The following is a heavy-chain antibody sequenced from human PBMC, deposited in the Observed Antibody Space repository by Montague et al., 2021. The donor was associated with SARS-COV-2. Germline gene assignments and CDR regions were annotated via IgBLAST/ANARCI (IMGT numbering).Heavy chain of an antibody. D-gene: IGHD3-9*01. CDR1: GFTFSSYS. J-gene: IGHJ4*02. V-gene: IGHV3-21*01. CDR2: ISSSSSYI. Sequence: SLRLSCAASGFTFSSYSVNWVRQAPGKGLEWVSSISSSSSYIYYADSVKGRFTISRDNAKNSLYLQMNSLRAEDTAVHYCARDSKVDILTGYYSYWGQGTLVTVSS. CDR3: ARDSKVDILTGYYSY.